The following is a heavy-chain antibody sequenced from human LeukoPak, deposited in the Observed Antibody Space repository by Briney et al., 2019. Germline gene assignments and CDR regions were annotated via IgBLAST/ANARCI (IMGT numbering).Heavy chain of an antibody. V-gene: IGHV6-1*01. CDR2: TYYRSKWYN. CDR1: GDSVSSNSAA. Sequence: SGPGLVKPSQTLSLTCAISGDSVSSNSAAWTWIRQSPSRGLKWLGRTYYRSKWYNDYAVSVKSRITINPDTSKNQFSLQLNSVTPEDTAVYYCARDPDYYDSSGYSYYFDYWGQGTLVTVSS. CDR3: ARDPDYYDSSGYSYYFDY. D-gene: IGHD3-22*01. J-gene: IGHJ4*02.